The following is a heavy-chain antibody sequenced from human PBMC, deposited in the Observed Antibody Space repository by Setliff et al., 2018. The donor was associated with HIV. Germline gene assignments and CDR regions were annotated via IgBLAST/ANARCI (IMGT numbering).Heavy chain of an antibody. CDR2: IIPIFGTA. Sequence: SVNVPCKASGCTFSSYAISWVRQAPGQGLEWMGGIIPIFGTANYAQKFQGRVRITADESTSTAYMELSSLRSEDTAVYYCALPAAIRRQYPEDAFDIWGQGTMVTVSS. J-gene: IGHJ3*02. V-gene: IGHV1-69*13. CDR3: ALPAAIRRQYPEDAFDI. CDR1: GCTFSSYA. D-gene: IGHD2-2*01.